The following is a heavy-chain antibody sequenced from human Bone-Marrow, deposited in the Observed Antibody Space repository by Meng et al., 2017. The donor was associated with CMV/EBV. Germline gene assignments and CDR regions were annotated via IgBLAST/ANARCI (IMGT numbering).Heavy chain of an antibody. D-gene: IGHD1-14*01. J-gene: IGHJ6*02. CDR3: ARGAPRKYYYYGMDV. CDR2: IYYSGST. V-gene: IGHV4-39*07. CDR1: GGSINSNNYY. Sequence: SEPLALTCTVSGGSINSNNYYWGWIRQPPGKGLEWIGSIYYSGSTYYNPSLKSRVTISVDTSKNQFSLKLSSVTAADTAVYYCARGAPRKYYYYGMDVWGQGTTVTVSS.